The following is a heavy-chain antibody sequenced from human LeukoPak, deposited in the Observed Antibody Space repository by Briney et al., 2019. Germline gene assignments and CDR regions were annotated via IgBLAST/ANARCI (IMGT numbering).Heavy chain of an antibody. V-gene: IGHV4-61*01. D-gene: IGHD3-10*01. Sequence: PSETLSLTCTVSGGSFSSGSYYWSWIRQPPGKGLEWIGYIYYSGSTNYNPSLKSRVTISVDTSKNQFSLKLSSVTAADTAVYYCARAPLWFGELKFDYWGQGTLVTVSS. J-gene: IGHJ4*02. CDR3: ARAPLWFGELKFDY. CDR1: GGSFSSGSYY. CDR2: IYYSGST.